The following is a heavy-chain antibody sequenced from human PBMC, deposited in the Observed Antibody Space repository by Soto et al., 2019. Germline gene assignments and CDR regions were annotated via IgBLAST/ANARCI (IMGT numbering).Heavy chain of an antibody. CDR3: ARFYYDSSGYLPSPYYYYYGMDV. V-gene: IGHV3-23*01. CDR1: GFTFMNYA. D-gene: IGHD3-22*01. J-gene: IGHJ6*02. Sequence: GGSLRLSCAASGFTFMNYAMSWVRQAPWKGLEWVSTITGSGVSTYYADSVKGRFTISRDNAKNTLYLQMNSLRAEDTAVYYCARFYYDSSGYLPSPYYYYYGMDVWGQGTTVTVSS. CDR2: ITGSGVST.